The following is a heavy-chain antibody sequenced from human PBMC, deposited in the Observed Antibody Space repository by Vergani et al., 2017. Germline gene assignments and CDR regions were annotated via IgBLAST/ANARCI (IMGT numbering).Heavy chain of an antibody. CDR3: TRHVPCGDGACLHFDH. J-gene: IGHJ4*02. Sequence: EVMLVQSGAEVQKPGESLKISCKYSESSFTSNQIAWVRQMSGKGLQGMGNITPFDSKIAYSPSFQGQVIMSIDKSITTAYLQWRSLEASDTAIYYCTRHVPCGDGACLHFDHWGQGTQVTVSS. CDR1: ESSFTSNQ. V-gene: IGHV5-51*01. CDR2: ITPFDSKI. D-gene: IGHD2-21*01.